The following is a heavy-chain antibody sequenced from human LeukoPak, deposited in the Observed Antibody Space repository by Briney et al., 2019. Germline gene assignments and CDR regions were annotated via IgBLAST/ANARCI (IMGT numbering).Heavy chain of an antibody. J-gene: IGHJ5*02. CDR2: INHSGST. CDR1: GGSFSGYY. Sequence: SETLSLTCAVYGGSFSGYYWSWIRQPPGKGLEWIGEINHSGSTNYNPSLKRRVTISVDTSKNQFSLKLSSVTAADTAVYYCARERPYHDFWSGYYTRANWFDPWGQGTLVTVSS. CDR3: ARERPYHDFWSGYYTRANWFDP. D-gene: IGHD3-3*01. V-gene: IGHV4-34*01.